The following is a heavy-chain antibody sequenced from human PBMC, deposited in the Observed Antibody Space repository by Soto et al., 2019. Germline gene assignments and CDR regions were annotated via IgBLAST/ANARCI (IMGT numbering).Heavy chain of an antibody. CDR2: IIPIFGTA. Sequence: SVKVSCKASGVTFSSYAISWVRQAPGQGLEWMGGIIPIFGTANYAQKFQGRVTITADESTSTAYMELSSLRSEDTAVYYCARKYCSGGSCYYKGGWFDPWGQGTLVTVSS. CDR1: GVTFSSYA. J-gene: IGHJ5*02. CDR3: ARKYCSGGSCYYKGGWFDP. D-gene: IGHD2-15*01. V-gene: IGHV1-69*13.